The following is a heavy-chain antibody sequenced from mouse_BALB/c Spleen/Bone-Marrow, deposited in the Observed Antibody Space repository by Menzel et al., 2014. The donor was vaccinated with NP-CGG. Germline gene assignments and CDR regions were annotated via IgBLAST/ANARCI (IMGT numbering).Heavy chain of an antibody. CDR1: GFTFSDYY. J-gene: IGHJ4*01. V-gene: IGHV5-4*02. CDR2: ISDGGSYT. Sequence: DVKLVESGGGLVKPRGSLKLSCAASGFTFSDYYMYWVRQTPEKRLEWVATISDGGSYTDYPGSVKGRFTVSRDNAKNNLYLQMSSLKSEDTGMYFCARTYRPFALDYWGQGTSVTVSS. CDR3: ARTYRPFALDY. D-gene: IGHD2-14*01.